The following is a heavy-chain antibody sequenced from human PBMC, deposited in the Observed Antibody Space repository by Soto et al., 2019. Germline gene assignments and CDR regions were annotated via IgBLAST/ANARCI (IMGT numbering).Heavy chain of an antibody. CDR1: GFTFSGYV. J-gene: IGHJ5*02. Sequence: EVQLLESGGGLVQPGGSLRLSCAASGFTFSGYVMSWVRQAPGKGLEWVSGISGSGDNTYYADSVRGRFTISRDNSKNTLFLQMNSLRAEDTALYFCAKEMGDYYDSSGSWFDPWSQGTLVTVSS. V-gene: IGHV3-23*01. CDR3: AKEMGDYYDSSGSWFDP. D-gene: IGHD3-22*01. CDR2: ISGSGDNT.